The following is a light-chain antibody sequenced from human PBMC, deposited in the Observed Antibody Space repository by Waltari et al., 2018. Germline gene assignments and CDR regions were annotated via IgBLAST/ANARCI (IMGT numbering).Light chain of an antibody. CDR2: EDY. V-gene: IGLV6-57*03. CDR3: HSYDTNQLGV. Sequence: FMLTQPHSVSASPGKTVTVSCTRSSGSIDTNFVQWYQQRPGSAPTTLIYEDYQRPSGVPDRFSGSIDSTSNSASLTISGLKPEDEAYYYCHSYDTNQLGVFGGGTKLTVL. CDR1: SGSIDTNF. J-gene: IGLJ2*01.